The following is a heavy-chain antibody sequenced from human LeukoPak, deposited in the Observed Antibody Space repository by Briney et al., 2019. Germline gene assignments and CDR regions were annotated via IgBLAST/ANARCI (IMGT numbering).Heavy chain of an antibody. V-gene: IGHV4-59*01. J-gene: IGHJ5*02. CDR2: IYYSGST. CDR1: GGSISSYY. D-gene: IGHD2-2*01. CDR3: ARAWSVVVPAAKLFDP. Sequence: PSEALSLTCTVSGGSISSYYWSWIRQPPGKGLEWIGYIYYSGSTNYNPSLKSRVTISVDTSKNQFSLKLSSVTAADTAMYYCARAWSVVVPAAKLFDPWGQGTLVTVSS.